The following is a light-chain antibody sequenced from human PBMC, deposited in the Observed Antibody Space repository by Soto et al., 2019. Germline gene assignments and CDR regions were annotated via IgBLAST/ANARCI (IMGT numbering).Light chain of an antibody. CDR1: QNIRSD. J-gene: IGKJ4*01. CDR3: QQYNSYPLT. CDR2: GAS. Sequence: EVVRCQPPATLSVSKGDRATLYCRASQNIRSDLAWYQQTPGQAPRLLIYGASTRATGIPARFSGSGSGTEFTLTISSLQPDDFATYYCQQYNSYPLTFGGGTKVDIK. V-gene: IGKV3-15*01.